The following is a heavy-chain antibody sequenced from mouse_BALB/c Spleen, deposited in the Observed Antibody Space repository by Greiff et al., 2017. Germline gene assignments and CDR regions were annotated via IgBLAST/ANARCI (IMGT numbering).Heavy chain of an antibody. V-gene: IGHV14-3*02. CDR3: ARYDDGYYGGLRDY. Sequence: VQLKQSGAELVKPGASVKLSCTASGFNIKDTYMHWVKQRPEQGLEWIGRIDPANGNTKYDPKFQGKATITADTSSNTAYLQLSSLTSEDTAVYYCARYDDGYYGGLRDYWGQGTSVTVSS. D-gene: IGHD2-3*01. CDR1: GFNIKDTY. J-gene: IGHJ4*01. CDR2: IDPANGNT.